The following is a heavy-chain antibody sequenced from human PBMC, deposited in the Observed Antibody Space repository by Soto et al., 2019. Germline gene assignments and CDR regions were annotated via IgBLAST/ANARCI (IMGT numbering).Heavy chain of an antibody. D-gene: IGHD6-13*01. CDR3: AKDGSYDSSSWYATFDY. CDR2: ISGSGGST. CDR1: GFTFSSYA. J-gene: IGHJ4*02. Sequence: PGGSLRLSCAAPGFTFSSYAMSWVRQAPGKGLEWVSAISGSGGSTYYADSVKGRFTISRDNSKNTLYLQMNSLRAEDTAVYYCAKDGSYDSSSWYATFDYWGQGTLVTVSS. V-gene: IGHV3-23*01.